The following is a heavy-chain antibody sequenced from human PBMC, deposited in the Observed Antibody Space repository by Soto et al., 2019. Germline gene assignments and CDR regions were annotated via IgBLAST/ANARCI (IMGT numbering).Heavy chain of an antibody. D-gene: IGHD3-22*01. V-gene: IGHV4-34*01. CDR3: ARGNGMILAVQGDAPDKHYLDY. J-gene: IGHJ4*02. CDR2: INHSGSI. CDR1: GGSFSGYY. Sequence: SETLSLTCAVYGGSFSGYYWSWIRQPPGKGLEWIGEINHSGSINYNPSLKSRVTISVDTSKNQFSLKLRSVTAADTAIYYCARGNGMILAVQGDAPDKHYLDYWSQGTLVTVSS.